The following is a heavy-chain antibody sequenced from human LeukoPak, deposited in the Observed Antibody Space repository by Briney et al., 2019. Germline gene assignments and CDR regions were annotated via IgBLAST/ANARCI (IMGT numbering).Heavy chain of an antibody. J-gene: IGHJ4*02. D-gene: IGHD2-21*01. V-gene: IGHV3-21*04. CDR3: AKAPVTSCRGAYCYPFDS. Sequence: GGSLRLSCSASGVTFSSYNMNWVRQSPGKGLEWVSSISSSSRYIYYADSVKGRFTISRDNAKNSLYLPMNRLRAEDAAVYFCAKAPVTSCRGAYCYPFDSWGQGTLVTVSS. CDR2: ISSSSRYI. CDR1: GVTFSSYN.